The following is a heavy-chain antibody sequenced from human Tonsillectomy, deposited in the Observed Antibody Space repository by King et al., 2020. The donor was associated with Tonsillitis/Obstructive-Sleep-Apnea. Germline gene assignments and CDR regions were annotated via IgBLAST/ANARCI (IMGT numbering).Heavy chain of an antibody. CDR1: GFTFSNAW. D-gene: IGHD3-3*01. CDR2: IKSKTDGGTT. J-gene: IGHJ6*03. V-gene: IGHV3-15*01. Sequence: VQLVESGGGLVKPGGSLRLSCAASGFTFSNAWMSWVRQAPGKGLEWVGRIKSKTDGGTTDYAAPVKGRFTISRDDSKNTLYLQMNSLKTEDTAVYYCTPDPAAYYDFWSGYSNYYYYMDVWGKGTTVTVSS. CDR3: TPDPAAYYDFWSGYSNYYYYMDV.